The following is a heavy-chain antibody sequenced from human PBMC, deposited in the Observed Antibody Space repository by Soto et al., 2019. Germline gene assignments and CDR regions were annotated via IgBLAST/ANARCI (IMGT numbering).Heavy chain of an antibody. J-gene: IGHJ4*01. V-gene: IGHV1-69*06. CDR2: MIPIFGTA. CDR3: ARESVGGLRYFDWFGGRGYYFDY. CDR1: GGTFSSYA. D-gene: IGHD3-9*01. Sequence: SVKVSCKASGGTFSSYAISWVRQAPGQGLEWMGGMIPIFGTANYAQKFQGRVTITADKSTSTAYMELSSLRSEDTAVYYCARESVGGLRYFDWFGGRGYYFDYXX.